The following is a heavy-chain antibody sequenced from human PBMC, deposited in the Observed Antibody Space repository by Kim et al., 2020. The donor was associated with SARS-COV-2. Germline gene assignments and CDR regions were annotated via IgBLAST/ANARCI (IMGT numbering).Heavy chain of an antibody. Sequence: ASVKVSCKASGYTFTGYYMHWVRQAPGQGLEWMGWINPNSGGTNYAQKFQGRVTMTRDTSISTAYMELSRLRSDDTAVYYCARVSTVTESHMDVWGKGTTVTVSS. CDR1: GYTFTGYY. CDR2: INPNSGGT. CDR3: ARVSTVTESHMDV. D-gene: IGHD4-4*01. V-gene: IGHV1-2*02. J-gene: IGHJ6*03.